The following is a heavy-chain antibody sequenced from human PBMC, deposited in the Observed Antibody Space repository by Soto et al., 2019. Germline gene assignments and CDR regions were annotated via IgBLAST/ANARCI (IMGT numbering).Heavy chain of an antibody. V-gene: IGHV3-23*01. CDR1: GFTFSSYA. CDR3: ASTHSHGRSCSSTSCHDY. Sequence: GGSLRLSCAASGFTFSSYAMSWVRQAPGKGLEWVSAISGSGGSTYYADSVKGRFTISRDNSKNTLYLQMNSLRAEDTAVYYCASTHSHGRSCSSTSCHDYWGQGTLVTVSS. CDR2: ISGSGGST. D-gene: IGHD2-2*01. J-gene: IGHJ4*02.